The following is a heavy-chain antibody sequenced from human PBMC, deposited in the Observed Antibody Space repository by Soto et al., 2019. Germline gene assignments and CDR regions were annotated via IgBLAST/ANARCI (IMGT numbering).Heavy chain of an antibody. CDR3: ARGGGTILAPLP. CDR1: GYTFTGYF. D-gene: IGHD3-3*01. Sequence: ASVKVSCKAFGYTFTGYFMHWVRQAPGQGLEWLGWINPNSGATKYAQKFQGRVTLTRDTSINTAYMEMSMLRSDDTAVYYCARGGGTILAPLPWGQGTLVTVYS. J-gene: IGHJ5*02. CDR2: INPNSGAT. V-gene: IGHV1-2*02.